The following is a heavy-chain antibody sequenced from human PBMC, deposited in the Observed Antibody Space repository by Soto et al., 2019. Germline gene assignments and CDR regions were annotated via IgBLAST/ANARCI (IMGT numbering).Heavy chain of an antibody. CDR1: GXTFRSYA. CDR2: ISFDGNNK. J-gene: IGHJ6*02. Sequence: GSLRLSCAASGXTFRSYAMHWVRQAPGKGLEWVTVISFDGNNKYYADSVKGRFTISRDNSKNTLYLQMNSLRAEDTAVYNCARDKSSSPSRGMDVWGQGTTVTVSS. V-gene: IGHV3-30-3*01. D-gene: IGHD6-6*01. CDR3: ARDKSSSPSRGMDV.